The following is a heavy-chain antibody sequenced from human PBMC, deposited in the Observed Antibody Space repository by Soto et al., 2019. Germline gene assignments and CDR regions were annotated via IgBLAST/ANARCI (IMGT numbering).Heavy chain of an antibody. V-gene: IGHV3-23*01. Sequence: EVQLLESGGGLVQPGGSLRLSCAASGYTFSSYAMSWVRQAPGKGLEWVSAISGSAATTFYAHSVKRRFTVSRDNSKNTLYLQMNSLRAEDTAVYYCARGPRYCSGYSCDYYMDVWGKGTTVTVSS. D-gene: IGHD2-15*01. CDR2: ISGSAATT. CDR1: GYTFSSYA. J-gene: IGHJ6*03. CDR3: ARGPRYCSGYSCDYYMDV.